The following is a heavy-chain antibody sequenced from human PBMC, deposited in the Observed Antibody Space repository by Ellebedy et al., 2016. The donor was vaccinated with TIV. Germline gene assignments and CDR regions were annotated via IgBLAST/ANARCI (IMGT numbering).Heavy chain of an antibody. CDR1: GFSFSNYN. CDR2: IRSTGSDK. Sequence: GESLKISCAASGFSFSNYNMNWVRQSPGKGLEGVSSIRSTGSDKYYAESVKGRFTISRDNAQNTLFLQMNSLRVEDTAVYYCARGWSTPDSWGQGTLVIVSS. CDR3: ARGWSTPDS. J-gene: IGHJ4*02. D-gene: IGHD2-15*01. V-gene: IGHV3-21*06.